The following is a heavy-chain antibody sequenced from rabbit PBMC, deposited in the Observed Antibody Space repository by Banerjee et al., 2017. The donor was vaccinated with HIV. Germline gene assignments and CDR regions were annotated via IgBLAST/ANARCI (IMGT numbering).Heavy chain of an antibody. V-gene: IGHV1S43*01. CDR3: GRDRGSSGYYFNL. Sequence: QQQLEESGGGLVKPGGTLTLTCKASGFSFSSGYYMCWVRQAPGKGLELIGCIGVYSGTTWYASWVNGRFTISRSTSLNTVDLKMTSLTAADTGTYFCGRDRGSSGYYFNLWGPGTLVTVS. D-gene: IGHD1-1*01. CDR1: GFSFSSGYY. J-gene: IGHJ4*01. CDR2: IGVYSGTT.